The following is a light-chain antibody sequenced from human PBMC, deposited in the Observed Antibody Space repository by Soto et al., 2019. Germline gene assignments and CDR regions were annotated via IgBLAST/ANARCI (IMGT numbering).Light chain of an antibody. CDR2: DVS. CDR1: SSDVSGYNY. V-gene: IGLV2-14*03. Sequence: QSALTQPAPVSGSPGQSITISCTGSSSDVSGYNYVSWYQHLPGKAPELMIYDVSNRPSGVSNRFSGSKSGNTASLTISGLQAEDEADYYCSSYTSSSTLYVFGTGTKVTVL. CDR3: SSYTSSSTLYV. J-gene: IGLJ1*01.